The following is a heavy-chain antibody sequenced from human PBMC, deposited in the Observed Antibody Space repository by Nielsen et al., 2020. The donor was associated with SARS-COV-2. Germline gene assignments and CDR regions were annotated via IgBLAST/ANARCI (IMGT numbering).Heavy chain of an antibody. CDR1: GFNFSGHS. D-gene: IGHD6-19*01. CDR3: AKDGTRYSSGWAPRGGYFDN. V-gene: IGHV3-21*04. CDR2: LSGSSRYI. Sequence: GESLKISCAASGFNFSGHSMSWVRQAPGKGLEWVSSLSGSSRYIYYADSLQGRFTISRDNSENTLFLQMNRLSADDTAIYYCAKDGTRYSSGWAPRGGYFDNWGQGTLVTVSS. J-gene: IGHJ4*02.